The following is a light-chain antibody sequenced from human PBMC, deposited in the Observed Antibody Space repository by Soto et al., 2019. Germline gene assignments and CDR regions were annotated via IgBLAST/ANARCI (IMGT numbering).Light chain of an antibody. CDR1: KSNVGRNA. Sequence: QSVLTQPPSASGTPGQSVTISCSGSKSNVGRNAVSWYQQVPGMAPKLLVFATNKRPSGVPVRFSGSASGASASLAISGLQSEDEADYYCAAWDDTLNGPLFGGGTQLTVL. CDR2: ATN. V-gene: IGLV1-44*01. CDR3: AAWDDTLNGPL. J-gene: IGLJ2*01.